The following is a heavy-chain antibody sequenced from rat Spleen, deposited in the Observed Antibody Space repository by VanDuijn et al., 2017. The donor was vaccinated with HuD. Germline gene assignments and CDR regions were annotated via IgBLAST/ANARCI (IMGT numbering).Heavy chain of an antibody. Sequence: EVQLVESDGGLVQPGRSLKLSCAASGFTFSDYGVAWVRQAPTTGLEWVATISYGDSSGHSATYYRDSVKGRFTISRDNAKSTLSLQMDSLRSEDTATYYCARRHYGYTDYFDYWGQGVMVTVSS. CDR2: ISYGDSSGHSAT. D-gene: IGHD1-9*01. J-gene: IGHJ2*01. CDR3: ARRHYGYTDYFDY. V-gene: IGHV5-29*01. CDR1: GFTFSDYG.